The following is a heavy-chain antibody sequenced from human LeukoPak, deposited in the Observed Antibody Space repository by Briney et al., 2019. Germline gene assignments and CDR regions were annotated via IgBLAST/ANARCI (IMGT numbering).Heavy chain of an antibody. CDR1: GFTFSRYN. J-gene: IGHJ4*02. D-gene: IGHD5-18*01. CDR2: ITSSSIYK. V-gene: IGHV3-21*01. CDR3: ARRASTERGHSYGLDY. Sequence: GGSLRLSCATSGFTFSRYNMNWVRQAPGKGLEWVSSITSSSIYKYYADSMTGRFTISRDNAKNSLFLQMNSLRAEDTAMYYCARRASTERGHSYGLDYWGQGTLVTVSS.